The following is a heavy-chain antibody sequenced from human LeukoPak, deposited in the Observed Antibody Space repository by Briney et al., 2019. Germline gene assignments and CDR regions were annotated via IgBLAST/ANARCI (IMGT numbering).Heavy chain of an antibody. CDR1: GFTFSSYS. J-gene: IGHJ5*02. D-gene: IGHD5-18*01. CDR2: ISSSSSYI. V-gene: IGHV3-21*01. CDR3: ARIYGAMALGGFDP. Sequence: PGGSLRLSCAASGFTFSSYSMNWVRQAPGKGLEWVSSISSSSSYIYYADSVKGRSTISRDNAKNSLYLQMNSLRAEDTAVYYCARIYGAMALGGFDPWGQGTLVTVSS.